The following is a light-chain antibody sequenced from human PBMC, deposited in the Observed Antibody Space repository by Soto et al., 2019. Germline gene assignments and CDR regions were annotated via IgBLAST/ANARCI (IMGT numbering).Light chain of an antibody. V-gene: IGLV2-14*01. CDR2: DVS. Sequence: QSALTQPASVSGSPGQSITISCNGTSSDVGAYNYDSWYQQYPGEAPKVIIYDVSHRPAGVSNRFSGSKSGNTASLTISGLQTQDEADYYCSSYTSATTYVFGTGTKLTVL. CDR1: SSDVGAYNY. CDR3: SSYTSATTYV. J-gene: IGLJ1*01.